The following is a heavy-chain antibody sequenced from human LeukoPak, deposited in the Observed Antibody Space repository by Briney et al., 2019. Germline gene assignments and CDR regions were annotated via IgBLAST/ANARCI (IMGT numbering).Heavy chain of an antibody. J-gene: IGHJ4*02. CDR3: TRSGYRHPYHFDS. CDR1: GFTFSSYS. CDR2: ISTSSSYI. V-gene: IGHV3-21*04. D-gene: IGHD3-22*01. Sequence: GGSLRLSCAVSGFTFSSYSMNWVRQAPGKGLEWVSSISTSSSYIYYADSVKGRFIISRDNAKNTLSLQMNSLRVEDTAIYYCTRSGYRHPYHFDSWGQGTLVTVSS.